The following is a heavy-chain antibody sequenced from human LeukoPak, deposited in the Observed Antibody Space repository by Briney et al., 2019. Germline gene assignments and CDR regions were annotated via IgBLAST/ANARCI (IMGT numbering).Heavy chain of an antibody. Sequence: GGSLRLSCAASGFTFSSYSMNWVRQAPGKGLEWVSSISSSTSYIYYADSVKGRFTISRDNAKNTLYLEMNSLRAEDMAVYYCAIGVVITTAFDNWGQGTLVTVSS. CDR2: ISSSTSYI. CDR1: GFTFSSYS. J-gene: IGHJ4*02. V-gene: IGHV3-21*01. D-gene: IGHD3-22*01. CDR3: AIGVVITTAFDN.